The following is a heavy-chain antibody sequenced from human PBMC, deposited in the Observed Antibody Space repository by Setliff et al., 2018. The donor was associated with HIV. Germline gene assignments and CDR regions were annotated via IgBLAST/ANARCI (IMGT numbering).Heavy chain of an antibody. CDR2: INLSGTV. D-gene: IGHD5-18*01. CDR3: ARGEPDTAMVNGRYYYGMDF. V-gene: IGHV4-4*02. CDR1: GDSISKSNW. J-gene: IGHJ6*02. Sequence: SETLSLTCGVSGDSISKSNWYSWVRQSPGKGPEWIGEINLSGTVNYNPSLKSRVTISVDTSKNQFSLKLSSVTAADTAVYYCARGEPDTAMVNGRYYYGMDFWGQGTTVTVSS.